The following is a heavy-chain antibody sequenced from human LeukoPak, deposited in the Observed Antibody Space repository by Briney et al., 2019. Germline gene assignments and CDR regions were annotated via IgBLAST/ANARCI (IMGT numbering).Heavy chain of an antibody. CDR1: GGSISSYY. D-gene: IGHD3-9*01. J-gene: IGHJ5*02. Sequence: PSETLSLTCTVSGGSISSYYWSWIRQPPGKGLEWIGYIYYSGSTNYNPSLKSRVTISVDTPKNQFSLKLSSVTAADTAVYYCARSVRYPNWFDPWGQGTLVTVSS. CDR2: IYYSGST. CDR3: ARSVRYPNWFDP. V-gene: IGHV4-59*08.